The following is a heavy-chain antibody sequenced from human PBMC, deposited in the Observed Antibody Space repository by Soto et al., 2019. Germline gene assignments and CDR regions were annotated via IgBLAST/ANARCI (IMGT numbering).Heavy chain of an antibody. J-gene: IGHJ4*02. V-gene: IGHV4-59*01. Sequence: QVQLQESGPGLVKPSETLSLTCTVSGGSISSDYWSCIRQPPGKGLEWIGYIYYSGSTNYNPSLKSRVTISVDTSKNQFSLKLSSVTAADTAVYYCARSHSSSWRFFDYWGQGTLVTVSS. CDR1: GGSISSDY. D-gene: IGHD6-13*01. CDR2: IYYSGST. CDR3: ARSHSSSWRFFDY.